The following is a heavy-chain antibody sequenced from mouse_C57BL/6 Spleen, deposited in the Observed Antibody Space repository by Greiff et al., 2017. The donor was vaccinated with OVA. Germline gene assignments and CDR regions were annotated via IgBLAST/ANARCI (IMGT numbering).Heavy chain of an antibody. CDR1: GYTFTSYW. CDR3: ARSGLYGNYFDY. D-gene: IGHD2-1*01. V-gene: IGHV1-59*01. CDR2: IDPSDSYT. J-gene: IGHJ2*01. Sequence: VQLQQPGAELVRPGTSVKLSCKASGYTFTSYWMHWVKQRPGQGLEWIGVIDPSDSYTNYNQKFKGKATLTVDTSSSTAYMPLSSLTSEDSAVYYCARSGLYGNYFDYWGQGTTLTVSS.